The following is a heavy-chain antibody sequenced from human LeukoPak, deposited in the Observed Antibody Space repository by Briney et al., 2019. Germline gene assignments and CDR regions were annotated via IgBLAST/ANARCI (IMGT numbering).Heavy chain of an antibody. CDR3: ATLNSSSWCFDY. Sequence: ASVKVSCKVSGYTLTELSMHWVRKAPGKGLEWMGGFDPEDGETIYAQKFQGRVTMTEDTSTDTAYMELSSLRSEDTAVYYCATLNSSSWCFDYWGQGTLVTVSS. J-gene: IGHJ4*02. D-gene: IGHD6-13*01. V-gene: IGHV1-24*01. CDR2: FDPEDGET. CDR1: GYTLTELS.